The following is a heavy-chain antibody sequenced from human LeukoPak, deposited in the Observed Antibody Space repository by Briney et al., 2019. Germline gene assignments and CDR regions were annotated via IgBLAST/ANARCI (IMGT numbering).Heavy chain of an antibody. J-gene: IGHJ6*02. V-gene: IGHV4-4*02. D-gene: IGHD3-9*01. CDR2: IYHSGST. CDR1: GGSISSSNW. CDR3: ARHLRYFDWLMAGYYGMDV. Sequence: NSSGTLSLTCAVSGGSISSSNWWSWVRQPPGKGLEWIGEIYHSGSTNYNPSLKSRVTISVDKSKNQFSLKLSSVTAADTAVYYCARHLRYFDWLMAGYYGMDVWGQGTTVTVSS.